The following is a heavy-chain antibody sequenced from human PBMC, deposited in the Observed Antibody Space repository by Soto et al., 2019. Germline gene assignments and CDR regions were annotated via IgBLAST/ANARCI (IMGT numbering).Heavy chain of an antibody. CDR2: ISSDGGTT. J-gene: IGHJ3*02. D-gene: IGHD4-17*01. CDR1: GFIFSTYA. V-gene: IGHV3-23*01. Sequence: GGSLRLSCTASGFIFSTYAMNWVRQARGEGLEWVSAISSDGGTTFYAESVRGRFTISRDNSVNTLYLQMSSLRTEDTAVYYCAHPRGYGVFDAVDIWGQGTMVTVSS. CDR3: AHPRGYGVFDAVDI.